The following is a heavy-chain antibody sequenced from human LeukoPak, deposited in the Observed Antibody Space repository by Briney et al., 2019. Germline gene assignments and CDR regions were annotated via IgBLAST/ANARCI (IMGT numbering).Heavy chain of an antibody. CDR2: MNPNSGNT. CDR3: ARLDGLEAGWFDP. V-gene: IGHV1-8*03. CDR1: GYTFTSYD. Sequence: ASVKVSYKASGYTFTSYDINWVRQAPGQGLEWMGWMNPNSGNTGYAQKFQGRVTITRNTSISTAYMELSSLRSEDTAVYYCARLDGLEAGWFDPWGQGTLVTVSS. D-gene: IGHD3/OR15-3a*01. J-gene: IGHJ5*02.